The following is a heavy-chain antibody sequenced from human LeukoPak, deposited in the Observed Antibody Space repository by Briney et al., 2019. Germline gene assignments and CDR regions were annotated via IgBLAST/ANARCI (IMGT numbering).Heavy chain of an antibody. V-gene: IGHV3-48*04. D-gene: IGHD3-22*01. Sequence: GGSLRLSCAASGFTFSSYSMNWVRQAPGKGLEWVSYISSSSSTIYYADSVKGRFTISRDNAKNSLYLQMNSLRAEDTAVYYCARVIDYYYDSSAQAGRAFDIWGQGTMVTVSS. CDR3: ARVIDYYYDSSAQAGRAFDI. J-gene: IGHJ3*02. CDR1: GFTFSSYS. CDR2: ISSSSSTI.